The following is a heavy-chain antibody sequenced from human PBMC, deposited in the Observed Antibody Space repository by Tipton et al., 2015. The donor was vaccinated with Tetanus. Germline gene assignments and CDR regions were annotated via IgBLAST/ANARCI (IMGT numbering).Heavy chain of an antibody. CDR3: ARANNDYPKKGPFDY. D-gene: IGHD5-12*01. CDR2: SHYSGST. J-gene: IGHJ4*02. V-gene: IGHV4-61*08. Sequence: TLSLTCTVSGGSVSGGDYHWSWIRQPPGKGLEWIGYSHYSGSTSSNPSLKSRVTISLDTSKNQFSLKLRSVITADTAVYYCARANNDYPKKGPFDYWGQGILVTVSS. CDR1: GGSVSGGDYH.